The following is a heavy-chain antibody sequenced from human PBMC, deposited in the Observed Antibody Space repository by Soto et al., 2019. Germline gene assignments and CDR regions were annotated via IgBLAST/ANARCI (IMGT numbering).Heavy chain of an antibody. D-gene: IGHD5-18*01. CDR2: IWYDGTNT. CDR1: GFSFSTYG. Sequence: QVQLVESGGGVVRPGRSLRLACEASGFSFSTYGMHWVRQAPGKGLQWVAVIWYDGTNTYYADFVKGRFTISRDNSKDTLYLEMNKLRAEDTAVYYCARVEAPLIHSDHYYYGMDVWGQGTTVTVSS. J-gene: IGHJ6*02. CDR3: ARVEAPLIHSDHYYYGMDV. V-gene: IGHV3-33*01.